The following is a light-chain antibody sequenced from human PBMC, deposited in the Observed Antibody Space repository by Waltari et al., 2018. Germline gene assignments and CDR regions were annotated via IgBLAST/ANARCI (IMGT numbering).Light chain of an antibody. Sequence: QSVLTQPPSVSGTPGQRVTISCSGSSSNIGSNTVNWYQQVPGTAPKLLIHSNSQRPSGVPDRISGSKSGTSGSLAISGIQSEDEAVYYCAAWDDIVRGVFGGGTKVTVL. CDR2: SNS. V-gene: IGLV1-44*01. J-gene: IGLJ3*02. CDR3: AAWDDIVRGV. CDR1: SSNIGSNT.